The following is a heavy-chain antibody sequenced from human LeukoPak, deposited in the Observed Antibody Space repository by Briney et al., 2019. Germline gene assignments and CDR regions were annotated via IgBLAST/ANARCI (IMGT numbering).Heavy chain of an antibody. CDR2: INHSGST. CDR1: AGSFSGYY. J-gene: IGHJ5*02. Sequence: SETLSLTCAVYAGSFSGYYWSWIRQPPGKGLEWIGEINHSGSTNYKPSLKSRVTISVDTSKNQFSLKLSSVTAADTAVYYCARGAPFRYYDSSGYYLRWFDPWGQGTLVTVSS. V-gene: IGHV4-34*01. CDR3: ARGAPFRYYDSSGYYLRWFDP. D-gene: IGHD3-22*01.